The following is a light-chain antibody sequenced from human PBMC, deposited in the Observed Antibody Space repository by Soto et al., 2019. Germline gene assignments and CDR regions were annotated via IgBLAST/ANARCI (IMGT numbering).Light chain of an antibody. CDR2: GES. CDR1: QNCGSA. J-gene: IGKJ1*01. V-gene: IGKV1-6*01. Sequence: AIQRTQSQSSMSASVGDRVTITCRASQNCGSALGWYQHRPGKAPKAMIYGESNLQSGVPSRFSGRGFGTDFTLTISRLQPEDFANYYCLQDLNYPLTFGQGTKVESK. CDR3: LQDLNYPLT.